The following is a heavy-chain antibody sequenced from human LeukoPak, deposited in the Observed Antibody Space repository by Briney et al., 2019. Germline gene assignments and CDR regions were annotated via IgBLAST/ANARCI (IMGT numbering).Heavy chain of an antibody. CDR2: TYYRSNWYN. D-gene: IGHD3-16*01. V-gene: IGHV6-1*01. J-gene: IGHJ5*02. CDR3: ARAQIFMITFGGGMNLFDP. CDR1: GDTVSSNSAA. Sequence: SQTLSLTCAISGDTVSSNSAAWNWIRQSPSRGLEWLGRTYYRSNWYNDYSVSVKSRITINPDTSKNQFSLQLNSVTPEDTAVYYCARAQIFMITFGGGMNLFDPWGQGTLVPVST.